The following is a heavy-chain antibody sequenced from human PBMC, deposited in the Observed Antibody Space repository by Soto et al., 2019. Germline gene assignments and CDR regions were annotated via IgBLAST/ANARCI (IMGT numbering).Heavy chain of an antibody. J-gene: IGHJ4*02. V-gene: IGHV3-30*18. CDR1: GFTFSSYG. Sequence: PGGSLRLSCAASGFTFSSYGMHWVRQAPGKGLEWVAVISYDGSNKYYADSVKGRFTISRDNSKNTLYLQMNSLRAEDTAVYYCAKRGEYSGYDLGTLGYWGQGTLVTVSS. D-gene: IGHD5-12*01. CDR3: AKRGEYSGYDLGTLGY. CDR2: ISYDGSNK.